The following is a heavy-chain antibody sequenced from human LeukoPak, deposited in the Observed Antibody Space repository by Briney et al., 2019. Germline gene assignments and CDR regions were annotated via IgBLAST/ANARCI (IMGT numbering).Heavy chain of an antibody. CDR2: IRYDGSNK. CDR3: AKRDGSGSYYKGPIDY. J-gene: IGHJ4*02. V-gene: IGHV3-30*02. D-gene: IGHD3-10*01. CDR1: GFTFSSYG. Sequence: GGSLRLSCAASGFTFSSYGMHWVRQAPGKGLEWVAFIRYDGSNKYYADSVKGRFTISRDNSKNTLYLQMNSLRAEDTAVYYCAKRDGSGSYYKGPIDYWGQGTLVTVSS.